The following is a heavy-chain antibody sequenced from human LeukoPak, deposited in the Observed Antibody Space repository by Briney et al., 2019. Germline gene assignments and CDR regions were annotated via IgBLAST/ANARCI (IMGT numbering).Heavy chain of an antibody. J-gene: IGHJ4*02. D-gene: IGHD2-15*01. CDR3: ARVVVAATTFDY. CDR1: GGSISSSSYY. CDR2: IYYSGST. Sequence: SETLSPTCTVSGGSISSSSYYWGWIRQPPGKGLEWIGSIYYSGSTYYNPSLKSRVTISVDTSKNQFSLKLSSVTAADTAVYYCARVVVAATTFDYWGQGTLVTVSS. V-gene: IGHV4-39*07.